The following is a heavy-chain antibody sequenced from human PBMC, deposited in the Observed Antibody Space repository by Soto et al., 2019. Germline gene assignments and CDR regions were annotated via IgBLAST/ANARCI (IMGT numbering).Heavy chain of an antibody. CDR3: ARVGSRKGDYEWYFDL. CDR1: GGSISSYY. CDR2: IYYSGST. Sequence: SETLSLTCTVSGGSISSYYWSWIRQPPGKGLEWIGYIYYSGSTNYNPSLKSRVTISVDTSKNQFSLKLSSVTAADTAVYYCARVGSRKGDYEWYFDLWGRGTLVNVSS. D-gene: IGHD4-17*01. V-gene: IGHV4-59*01. J-gene: IGHJ2*01.